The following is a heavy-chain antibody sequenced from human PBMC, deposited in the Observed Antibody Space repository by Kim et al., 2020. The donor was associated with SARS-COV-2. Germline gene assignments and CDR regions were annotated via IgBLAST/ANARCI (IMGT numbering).Heavy chain of an antibody. CDR3: ARGSSSWHIYYFDY. D-gene: IGHD6-13*01. Sequence: GGSLRLSCAASGFTFSSYSMNWVRQAPGKGLEWVSYISSSSSTIYYADSVKGRFTISRDNAKNSLYLQMNSLRDEDTAVYYCARGSSSWHIYYFDYWGQGTLVTVSS. V-gene: IGHV3-48*02. CDR1: GFTFSSYS. J-gene: IGHJ4*02. CDR2: ISSSSSTI.